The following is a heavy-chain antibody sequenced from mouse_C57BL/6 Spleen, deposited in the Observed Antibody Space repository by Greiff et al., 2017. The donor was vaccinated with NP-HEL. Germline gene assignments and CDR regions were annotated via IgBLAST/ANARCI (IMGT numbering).Heavy chain of an antibody. J-gene: IGHJ2*01. Sequence: VKLQESGAELARPGASVKLSCKASGYTFTSYGISWVKQRTGQGLEWIGEIYPRSGNTYYNEKFKGKGTLTADKSSSTAYMELRSLTSEDSAVYFCARLGDYFDYWGQGTTLTVSS. CDR3: ARLGDYFDY. CDR2: IYPRSGNT. D-gene: IGHD3-3*01. CDR1: GYTFTSYG. V-gene: IGHV1-81*01.